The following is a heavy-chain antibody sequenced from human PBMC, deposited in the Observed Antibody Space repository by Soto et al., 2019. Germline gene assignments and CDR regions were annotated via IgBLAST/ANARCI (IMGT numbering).Heavy chain of an antibody. J-gene: IGHJ5*02. Sequence: SVKVSSKASGGTFSSYTISSPRQAPGQGLEWMGRIIPILGIANYAQKFQGRVTSTADKSTSTAYMELSSLRSEDTAVYYCARVRGSSSNWFEPWGQGTLVTVSS. CDR1: GGTFSSYT. V-gene: IGHV1-69*02. CDR2: IIPILGIA. CDR3: ARVRGSSSNWFEP. D-gene: IGHD6-13*01.